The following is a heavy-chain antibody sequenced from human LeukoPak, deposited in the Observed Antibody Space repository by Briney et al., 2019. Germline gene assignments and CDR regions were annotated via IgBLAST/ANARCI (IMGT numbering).Heavy chain of an antibody. J-gene: IGHJ4*02. V-gene: IGHV3-30-3*01. D-gene: IGHD2-8*02. CDR3: TRDVRASTGGDYLDY. Sequence: GGSLRLSCAASGFTFSSYAMHWVRQAPGTGLEWVAFISYDGSNKYYADSVKGRFTISKDNSKNALYLQMNSLRPEDTALYYCTRDVRASTGGDYLDYWGQGTLVTVSS. CDR1: GFTFSSYA. CDR2: ISYDGSNK.